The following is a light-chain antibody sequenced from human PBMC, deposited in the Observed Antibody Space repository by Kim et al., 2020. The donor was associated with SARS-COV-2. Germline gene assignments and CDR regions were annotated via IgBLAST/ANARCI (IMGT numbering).Light chain of an antibody. CDR2: GVS. Sequence: QTATISGTGSSSDVDGYNYVSWYQQHPGKAPKLMIYGVSKRPSGVPDRFSGSKSGNTASLTISGLQAEDEADYYCCSYAGSYSYVFGTGTKVTVL. CDR3: CSYAGSYSYV. CDR1: SSDVDGYNY. J-gene: IGLJ1*01. V-gene: IGLV2-11*01.